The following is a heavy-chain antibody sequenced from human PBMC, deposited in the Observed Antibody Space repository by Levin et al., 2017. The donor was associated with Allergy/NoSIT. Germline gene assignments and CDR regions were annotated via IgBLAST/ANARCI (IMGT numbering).Heavy chain of an antibody. J-gene: IGHJ4*02. CDR2: IKQDGSEK. CDR3: ARDYGDYFDY. D-gene: IGHD4-17*01. CDR1: GFTFSSYW. V-gene: IGHV3-7*01. Sequence: LSLTCAAPGFTFSSYWMSWVRQAPGKGLEWGANIKQDGSEKYYVDSVKGRFTISRDNAKNSLYLQMNSLRAEDTAVYYCARDYGDYFDYWGQGTLVTVSS.